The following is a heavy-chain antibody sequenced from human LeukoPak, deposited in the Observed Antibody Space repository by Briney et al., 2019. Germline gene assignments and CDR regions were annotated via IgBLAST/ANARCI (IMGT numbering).Heavy chain of an antibody. V-gene: IGHV3-11*01. CDR2: ISRSGSTK. J-gene: IGHJ6*03. CDR3: ARVLRYCSGGNCYSGGLGFMDV. CDR1: GFTFSDYN. Sequence: GGSLRLSCAASGFTFSDYNMRWIRQAPGKGLEWVSSISRSGSTKYYADSVKGRFTISRDNAKNSLFLQMNSLRAEDTAVYYCARVLRYCSGGNCYSGGLGFMDVWGKGTTVTISS. D-gene: IGHD2-15*01.